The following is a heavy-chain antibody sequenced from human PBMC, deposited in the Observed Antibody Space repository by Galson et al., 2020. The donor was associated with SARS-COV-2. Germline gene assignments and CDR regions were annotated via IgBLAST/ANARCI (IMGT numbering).Heavy chain of an antibody. Sequence: SGPTLVKPTQTLTLTCTFSGFSFSSSGMCVSWIRQPPGKALEWLALIDWDDEKYYNTSLKTRLTLSKDTSKNQVVLTMTNVGPVDTATDYCARSRRSALGFDYWGQGTLVTVSS. V-gene: IGHV2-70*01. CDR2: IDWDDEK. CDR3: ARSRRSALGFDY. D-gene: IGHD6-13*01. CDR1: GFSFSSSGMC. J-gene: IGHJ4*02.